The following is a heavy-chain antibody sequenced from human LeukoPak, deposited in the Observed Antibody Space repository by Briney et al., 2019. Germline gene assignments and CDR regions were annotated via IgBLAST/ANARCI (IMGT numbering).Heavy chain of an antibody. J-gene: IGHJ3*02. D-gene: IGHD6-19*01. CDR3: ARPNPYSSGWYGDAFDI. CDR1: GGSISSSSYY. V-gene: IGHV4-39*01. CDR2: IYYSGST. Sequence: SETLSLTCTVSGGSISSSSYYWGWIRQPPGKGLEWIGSIYYSGSTYYNPSLKSRVTISVDTPKNQFSLKLSSVTAADTAVYYCARPNPYSSGWYGDAFDIWGQGTMVTVSS.